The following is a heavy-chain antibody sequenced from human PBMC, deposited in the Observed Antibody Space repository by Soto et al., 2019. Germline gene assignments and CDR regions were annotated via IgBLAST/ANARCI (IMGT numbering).Heavy chain of an antibody. Sequence: QGQLQQSGPGLVKPSQTLSLTCAISGDSVSSDITSWNWIRQSPSRGLEWLGRTYYRSKWFHDYAASVKSRITIHPDTSKNQFSLELNSMTPEDTAVYYCARGNALDVWGQGTVVTVFS. J-gene: IGHJ3*01. D-gene: IGHD3-10*01. V-gene: IGHV6-1*01. CDR3: ARGNALDV. CDR2: TYYRSKWFH. CDR1: GDSVSSDITS.